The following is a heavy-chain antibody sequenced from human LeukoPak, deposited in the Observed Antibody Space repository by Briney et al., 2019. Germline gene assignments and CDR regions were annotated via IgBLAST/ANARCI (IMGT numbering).Heavy chain of an antibody. D-gene: IGHD3-9*01. CDR2: IWYDGSNK. J-gene: IGHJ4*02. CDR3: ARRPLEDILTGYFIDY. CDR1: GFTFSSYG. V-gene: IGHV3-33*01. Sequence: GGSLRLSCAASGFTFSSYGMHWVRQAPGKGLEWVAVIWYDGSNKYYADSVKGRFTISRDNSKNTLYLQMNSLRAEDTAVYYCARRPLEDILTGYFIDYWGQGTLVTVSS.